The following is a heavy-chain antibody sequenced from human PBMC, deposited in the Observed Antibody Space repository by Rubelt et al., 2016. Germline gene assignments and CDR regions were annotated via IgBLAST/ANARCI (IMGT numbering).Heavy chain of an antibody. J-gene: IGHJ4*02. Sequence: EVQLVESGGGLGQPGGSLRLSCAASGFTFSSYTMNWVRQAPGKGLEWVSAITGSGGRTYYAAPVKGRFTISRDNSKKTLFLQMNSLRAEDTAVYYCLSSLADFDYWGQGTLVTVSS. CDR2: ITGSGGRT. CDR3: LSSLADFDY. D-gene: IGHD2/OR15-2a*01. V-gene: IGHV3-23*04. CDR1: GFTFSSYT.